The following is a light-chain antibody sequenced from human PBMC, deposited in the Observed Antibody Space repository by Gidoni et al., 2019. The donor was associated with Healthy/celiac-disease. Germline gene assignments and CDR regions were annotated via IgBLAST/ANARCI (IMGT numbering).Light chain of an antibody. CDR3: SSYTSSSTRV. CDR1: SSDVGGYNY. CDR2: DVS. J-gene: IGLJ1*01. V-gene: IGLV2-14*01. Sequence: QSPLTQPASVSGPPGQSITISCTGTSSDVGGYNYVSWYQQHPGKAPKLMIYDVSNRPSGVSNRFSGSKSGNTASLTISGLQAEDEADYYGSSYTSSSTRVFGTGTKVTVL.